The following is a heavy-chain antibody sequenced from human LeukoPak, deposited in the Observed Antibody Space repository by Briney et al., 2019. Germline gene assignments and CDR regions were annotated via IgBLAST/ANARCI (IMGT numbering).Heavy chain of an antibody. D-gene: IGHD1-7*01. Sequence: SETLSLTCTVAGGSISSHYWSWIRQPPGKGLEWIGYIYYSGSNNYNPSLKSRVTISVDTSKNQFSLKLSSVTAADTAVYYCARDRGNWNYEGIFDYWGQGTLVTVSS. J-gene: IGHJ4*02. CDR3: ARDRGNWNYEGIFDY. CDR2: IYYSGSN. V-gene: IGHV4-59*11. CDR1: GGSISSHY.